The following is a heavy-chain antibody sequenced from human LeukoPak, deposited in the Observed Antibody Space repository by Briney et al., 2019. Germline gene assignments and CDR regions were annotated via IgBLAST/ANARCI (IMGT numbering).Heavy chain of an antibody. D-gene: IGHD4-17*01. CDR1: GYRFSIYW. CDR3: ARLMGTVTTKYFDY. Sequence: GESLKISCKGSGYRFSIYWIAWVRQMPGKGLEWLGIIYPGDSDTRYSPSFQGQVTVSVDNSINTAYLQWSSLKASDTAMYYYARLMGTVTTKYFDYWGQGTLVTVSS. V-gene: IGHV5-51*01. J-gene: IGHJ4*02. CDR2: IYPGDSDT.